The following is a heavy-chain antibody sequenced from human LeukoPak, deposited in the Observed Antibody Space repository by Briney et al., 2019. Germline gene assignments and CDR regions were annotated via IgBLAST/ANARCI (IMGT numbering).Heavy chain of an antibody. V-gene: IGHV3-48*01. CDR2: ISSSSSTI. CDR3: ARDPSTSDY. D-gene: IGHD1-1*01. Sequence: GGSLRLSCAASGFTFSSYSMNWVRQAPGKGLEWVSYISSSSSTIYYADSVKGRFTISRDNAKNSLYLQMSSLRAEDTAVYYCARDPSTSDYWGQGTLVTVSS. J-gene: IGHJ4*02. CDR1: GFTFSSYS.